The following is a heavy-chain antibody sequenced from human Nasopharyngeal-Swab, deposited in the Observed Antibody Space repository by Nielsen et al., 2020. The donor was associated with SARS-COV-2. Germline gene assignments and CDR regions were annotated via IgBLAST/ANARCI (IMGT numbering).Heavy chain of an antibody. Sequence: SETLSLTCAISGDSVSSNSAAWNWIRQSPSRGLEWLGRTYYRSKWYNDYAVSVKSRITISPDTSKNQFSLQLNSVTPEDTAVYYCARGIVDYNRWPANAFDIWGQGTMVTVSS. V-gene: IGHV6-1*01. CDR3: ARGIVDYNRWPANAFDI. CDR2: TYYRSKWYN. CDR1: GDSVSSNSAA. D-gene: IGHD1-26*01. J-gene: IGHJ3*02.